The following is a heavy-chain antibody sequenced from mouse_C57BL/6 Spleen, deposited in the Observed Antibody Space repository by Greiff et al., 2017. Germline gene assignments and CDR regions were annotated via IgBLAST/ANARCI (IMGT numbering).Heavy chain of an antibody. CDR1: GFNIKDDY. D-gene: IGHD3-2*02. Sequence: EVQLQQSGAELVRPGASVKLSCTASGFNIKDDYMHWVKQRPEQGLEWIGWIDPENGDTEYASKLQGKATITADTSSNTAYLQLSSLPSEDTAVYYCTTSDSSGYGYWGQGTTLTVSS. CDR3: TTSDSSGYGY. CDR2: IDPENGDT. V-gene: IGHV14-4*01. J-gene: IGHJ2*01.